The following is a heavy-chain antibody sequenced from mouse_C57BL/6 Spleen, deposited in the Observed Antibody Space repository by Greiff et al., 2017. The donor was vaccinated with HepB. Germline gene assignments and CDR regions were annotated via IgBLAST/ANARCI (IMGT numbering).Heavy chain of an antibody. V-gene: IGHV1-72*01. J-gene: IGHJ1*03. Sequence: QVQLKQPGAELVKPGASVKLSCKASGYTFTSYWMHWVKQRPGRGLEWIGRIDPNSGGTKYNEKFKSKATLTVDKPSSTAYMQLSSLTSEDSAVYYCARSFGSNYEGYFDVWGTGTTVTVSS. D-gene: IGHD1-1*01. CDR1: GYTFTSYW. CDR2: IDPNSGGT. CDR3: ARSFGSNYEGYFDV.